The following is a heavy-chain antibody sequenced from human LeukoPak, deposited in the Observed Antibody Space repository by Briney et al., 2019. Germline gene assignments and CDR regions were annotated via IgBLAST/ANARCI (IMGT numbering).Heavy chain of an antibody. D-gene: IGHD3-22*01. CDR3: AKDQVWIVVGSFDY. Sequence: GGSLILFCAASGFTFSSYVMSWVRQAPGKGLEWVSGISGSGGSTYYADSVKGRFTISRDNSKNTLYLQMTSLRAEDTAVYYCAKDQVWIVVGSFDYWGQGTLVTVSS. V-gene: IGHV3-23*01. CDR2: ISGSGGST. J-gene: IGHJ4*02. CDR1: GFTFSSYV.